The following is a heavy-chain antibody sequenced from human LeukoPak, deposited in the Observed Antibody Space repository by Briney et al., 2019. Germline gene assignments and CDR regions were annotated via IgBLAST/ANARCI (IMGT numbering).Heavy chain of an antibody. D-gene: IGHD3-22*01. Sequence: PGGSLRLSCAASGFSFSSYSMNWVRQAPGKGLEWVSYISSSSSTIYYADSVKGRFTISRDNAKNSLYLQMNSLRAEDTAVYYCARRKIDYYDSSGYNDYWGQGTLVTVSS. CDR2: ISSSSSTI. V-gene: IGHV3-48*01. CDR1: GFSFSSYS. J-gene: IGHJ4*02. CDR3: ARRKIDYYDSSGYNDY.